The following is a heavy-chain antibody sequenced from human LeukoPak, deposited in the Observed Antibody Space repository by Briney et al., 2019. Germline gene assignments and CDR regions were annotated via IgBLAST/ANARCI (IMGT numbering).Heavy chain of an antibody. V-gene: IGHV4-39*07. CDR1: GGSISSSSYY. Sequence: SETLSLTCTVSGGSISSSSYYWGWIRQPPGKGLEWIGSIYYSGSTNYNPSLKSRVTISVDTSKNQFSLKLSSVTAADTAVYYCARVAAMAPRDVFDIWGQGTMVTVSS. CDR2: IYYSGST. D-gene: IGHD5-18*01. CDR3: ARVAAMAPRDVFDI. J-gene: IGHJ3*02.